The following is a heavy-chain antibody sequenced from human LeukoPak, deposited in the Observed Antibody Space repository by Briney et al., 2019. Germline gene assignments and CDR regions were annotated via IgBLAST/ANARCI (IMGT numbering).Heavy chain of an antibody. CDR1: GFTFSSYA. V-gene: IGHV3-30-3*01. J-gene: IGHJ4*02. CDR2: ISYDGSNK. Sequence: PGGSLRLSCAASGFTFSSYAMHWVRQAPGKGLEWVAVISYDGSNKYYADSVKGRFTISRDNSKNTLYLQMNSLRAEDTAVYYCATVTTTPAGDYWGQGTLVTVSS. CDR3: ATVTTTPAGDY. D-gene: IGHD4-17*01.